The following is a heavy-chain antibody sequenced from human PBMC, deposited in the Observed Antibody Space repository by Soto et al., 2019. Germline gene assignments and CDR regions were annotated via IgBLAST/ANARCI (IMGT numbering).Heavy chain of an antibody. CDR1: GFTVSSSNY. V-gene: IGHV3-53*01. CDR3: HGYGY. Sequence: EVQLVESGGGLIQPGGSLRLSCVVSGFTVSSSNYMSWVRHAPGKGLEWVSVIYTGGTTYYADSVKGRFTISRDNSKNTLYLQMNSLRAEDTAVYYRHGYGYWGQGTLVTVSS. J-gene: IGHJ4*02. D-gene: IGHD5-12*01. CDR2: IYTGGTT.